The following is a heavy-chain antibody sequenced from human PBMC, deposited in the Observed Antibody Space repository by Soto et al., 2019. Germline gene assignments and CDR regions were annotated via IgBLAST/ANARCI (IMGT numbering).Heavy chain of an antibody. D-gene: IGHD3-22*01. CDR1: GFTFSSCA. Sequence: PGGSLRLSCAASGFTFSSCAMSWVRQAPGKGLEWVSAISGSGGSTYYADSVKGRLTISRDNSKNTLYLQMNSLRAEDTAVYYCAKAGRSYYYDSMFDPWGQGTLVTVSS. J-gene: IGHJ5*02. CDR3: AKAGRSYYYDSMFDP. V-gene: IGHV3-23*01. CDR2: ISGSGGST.